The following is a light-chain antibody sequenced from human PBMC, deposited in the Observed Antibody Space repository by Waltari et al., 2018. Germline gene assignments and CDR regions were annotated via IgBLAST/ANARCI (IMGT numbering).Light chain of an antibody. CDR3: CSHASGASPFIR. V-gene: IGLV2-23*01. J-gene: IGLJ2*01. CDR2: EGN. Sequence: QPALTQPASVSGPPGKSIPIPCTEPSVIVGGYNLVSSYQQRPGEPPRLILYEGNRRPSGVSDRFSGSGSGNTASLTISGLQAEDEADYHCCSHASGASPFIRFGGGTKLAVL. CDR1: SVIVGGYNL.